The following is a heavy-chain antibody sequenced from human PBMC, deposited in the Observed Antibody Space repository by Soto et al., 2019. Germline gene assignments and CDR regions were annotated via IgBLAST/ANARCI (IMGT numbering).Heavy chain of an antibody. J-gene: IGHJ4*02. D-gene: IGHD6-19*01. CDR3: AKDQLYSSGWYGEIDY. CDR2: IRGSGGST. Sequence: PGGSLRLSCAASGFTFSSYAMSWVRQAPGKGLEWVSAIRGSGGSTYYADSVKGRFTISRDNSNNTLYLQMNSLRAEDTAVYYCAKDQLYSSGWYGEIDYWGQGTLVTVSS. V-gene: IGHV3-23*01. CDR1: GFTFSSYA.